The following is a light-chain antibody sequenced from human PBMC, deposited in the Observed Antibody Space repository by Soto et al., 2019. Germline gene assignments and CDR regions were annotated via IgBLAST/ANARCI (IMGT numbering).Light chain of an antibody. V-gene: IGKV1-33*01. J-gene: IGKJ5*01. CDR2: DAS. Sequence: GDRVTITCQASQDISNYLXXYXXKXGXXXKXXXYDASNLETGVPSRFSGSGYGTDFTFTISRLEPEDFAVYYCQRYGSSPITFGQGTRLEIK. CDR1: QDISNY. CDR3: QRYGSSPIT.